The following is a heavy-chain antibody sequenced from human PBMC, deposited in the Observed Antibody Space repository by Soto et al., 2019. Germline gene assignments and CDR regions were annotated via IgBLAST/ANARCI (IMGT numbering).Heavy chain of an antibody. Sequence: WASVKVSCKASGYTFTSYAMHWVRQAPGQRLEWMGWINAGNGNTKYSQKFQGRVTITRDTSASTAYMELSSLRSEDTAVYYCAREYSSSSWFDPWGQGTLVTVSS. D-gene: IGHD6-6*01. V-gene: IGHV1-3*01. CDR3: AREYSSSSWFDP. CDR2: INAGNGNT. CDR1: GYTFTSYA. J-gene: IGHJ5*02.